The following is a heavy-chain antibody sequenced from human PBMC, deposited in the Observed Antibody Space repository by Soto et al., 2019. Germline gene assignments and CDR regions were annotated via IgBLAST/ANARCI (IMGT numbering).Heavy chain of an antibody. D-gene: IGHD3-16*01. CDR1: GYIFVNYG. CDR2: ISPYTGNT. CDR3: VMVDNYVTPTPQDG. V-gene: IGHV1-18*01. J-gene: IGHJ6*02. Sequence: QVQLVQSGDEVKKPGASVKVSCKASGYIFVNYGIAWVRQAPGQWREWMAWISPYTGNTHSATKVQGRLTMTTDTSTSTAYMDLGSLTSDDTAVYYCVMVDNYVTPTPQDGWGQRTTVSVSS.